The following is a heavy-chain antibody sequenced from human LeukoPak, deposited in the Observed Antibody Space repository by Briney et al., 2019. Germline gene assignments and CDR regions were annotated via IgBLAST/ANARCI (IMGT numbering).Heavy chain of an antibody. CDR3: ARGGPSRGTGFYYFDY. J-gene: IGHJ4*02. Sequence: SETLSLTCTVSGASISSYYWSWIRQSPGKGLEWIGFIYYSGNTNYNPSLRSRVTISIDTSKNQFSLKLTSVTPADTAVYYCARGGPSRGTGFYYFDYWGQGTLVTASS. CDR1: GASISSYY. D-gene: IGHD6-19*01. CDR2: IYYSGNT. V-gene: IGHV4-59*01.